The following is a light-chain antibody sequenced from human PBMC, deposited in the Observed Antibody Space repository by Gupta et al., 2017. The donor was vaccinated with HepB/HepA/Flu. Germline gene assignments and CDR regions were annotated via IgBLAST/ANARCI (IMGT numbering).Light chain of an antibody. Sequence: EIVLTQSPGTLSLSPGERVTLSCRASQSVSSSYLAWYQQKPGQAPRLLIYGASSRATGIPDRFSGRGSGTDFTLTIIRLGPEDFAVEYCQQYGSASLTFGGGTKVEIK. J-gene: IGKJ4*01. V-gene: IGKV3-20*01. CDR2: GAS. CDR1: QSVSSSY. CDR3: QQYGSASLT.